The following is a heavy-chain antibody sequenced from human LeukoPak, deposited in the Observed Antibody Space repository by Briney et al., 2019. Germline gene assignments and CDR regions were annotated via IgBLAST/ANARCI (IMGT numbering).Heavy chain of an antibody. J-gene: IGHJ4*02. CDR3: ARYRIGTRHFDY. Sequence: SETLSLTCTVSGGSISSYYWSWIRQPPGKGLEWIGYIDYSGSTNYNPSLRSRFTISVDTSKIQFSLKLTSVTAADTAVYLCARYRIGTRHFDYWGQGTLVTVSS. CDR2: IDYSGST. CDR1: GGSISSYY. V-gene: IGHV4-59*01. D-gene: IGHD1-7*01.